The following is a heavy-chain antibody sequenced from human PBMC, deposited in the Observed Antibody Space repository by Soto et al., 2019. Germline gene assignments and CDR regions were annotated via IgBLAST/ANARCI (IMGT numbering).Heavy chain of an antibody. CDR1: GFTVSSNY. CDR3: ASYIRGYYDSSGRSYDAFDI. Sequence: HPGGSLRLSCAASGFTVSSNYMSWVRQAPGKGLERVSVIYSGGSTYYADSVKGRFTISRDNSKNTLYLQMNSLRAEDTAVYYCASYIRGYYDSSGRSYDAFDIWGQGTMVTVSS. J-gene: IGHJ3*02. V-gene: IGHV3-66*01. D-gene: IGHD3-22*01. CDR2: IYSGGST.